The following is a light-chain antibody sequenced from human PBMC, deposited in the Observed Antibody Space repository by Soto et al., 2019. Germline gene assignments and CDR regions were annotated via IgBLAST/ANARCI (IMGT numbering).Light chain of an antibody. Sequence: LRQPRSVCSAPGEMVTISCSGSSSNIGGNSVSWYQQLPGTAPKLLIYDDNKRPSGIPDRFSGSKSGTSATLGITGFHTGDAADYHCGSWARSVSAHVFGNG. J-gene: IGLJ1*01. CDR3: GSWARSVSAHV. CDR2: DDN. V-gene: IGLV1-51*01. CDR1: SSNIGGNS.